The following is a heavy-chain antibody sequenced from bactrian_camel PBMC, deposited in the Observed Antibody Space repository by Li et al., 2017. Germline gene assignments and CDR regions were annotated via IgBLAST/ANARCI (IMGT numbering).Heavy chain of an antibody. J-gene: IGHJ4*01. CDR3: AEGRGSRGEHCYSLNY. CDR1: GFAYDSYA. CDR2: IRRDGGET. D-gene: IGHD6*01. V-gene: IGHV3S1*01. Sequence: HVQLVESGGGSVQAGGSLTLSCVASGFAYDSYAMGWFRQAPGKEREGIAAIRRDGGETWYAASVKGRFTISRDSAKNTVYLQMNNLQPEDTATYYCAEGRGSRGEHCYSLNYWGQGTQVTVS.